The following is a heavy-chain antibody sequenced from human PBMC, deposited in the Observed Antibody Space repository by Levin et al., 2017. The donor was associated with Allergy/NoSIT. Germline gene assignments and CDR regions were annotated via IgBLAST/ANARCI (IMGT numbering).Heavy chain of an antibody. V-gene: IGHV4-34*01. CDR2: INHSGST. D-gene: IGHD2-2*01. CDR1: GGSFSGYY. J-gene: IGHJ6*03. Sequence: PGGSLRLSCAVYGGSFSGYYWSWIRQPPGKGLEWLGEINHSGSTNYNPSLKSRVTISVDTSKNQFSLKLSSVTAADTAVYYCARLLGRVRVVPADHYHYMDVWGKGTTVTVSS. CDR3: ARLLGRVRVVPADHYHYMDV.